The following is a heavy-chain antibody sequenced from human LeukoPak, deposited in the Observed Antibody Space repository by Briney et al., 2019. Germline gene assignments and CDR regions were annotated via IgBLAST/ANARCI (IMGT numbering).Heavy chain of an antibody. Sequence: PSETLSLTCTVSGGSISSGGYYWSWIRQHPGKGLEWIGYIYYSGSTYYNPSLKSRVTISVDTSKNQFSLKLSSVTAADTAVYYCARRAPGGHDYWGQGTLVTVSS. D-gene: IGHD3-16*01. CDR1: GGSISSGGYY. CDR2: IYYSGST. V-gene: IGHV4-31*03. J-gene: IGHJ4*02. CDR3: ARRAPGGHDY.